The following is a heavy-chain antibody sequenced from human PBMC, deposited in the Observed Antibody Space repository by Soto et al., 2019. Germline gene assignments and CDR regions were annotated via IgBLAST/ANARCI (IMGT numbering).Heavy chain of an antibody. Sequence: NPSETLSLTCTVSGGSISSGGYYWSWIRQHPGKGLEWIGYIYYSGSTYYNPSLKSRVTISVDTSKNQFSLKLSSVTAADTAVYYCARADCSSTSCSHGMDVWGQGTTVTVSS. CDR1: GGSISSGGYY. V-gene: IGHV4-31*03. J-gene: IGHJ6*02. CDR2: IYYSGST. CDR3: ARADCSSTSCSHGMDV. D-gene: IGHD2-2*01.